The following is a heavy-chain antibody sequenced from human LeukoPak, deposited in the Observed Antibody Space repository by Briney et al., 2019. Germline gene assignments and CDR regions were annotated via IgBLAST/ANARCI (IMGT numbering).Heavy chain of an antibody. CDR2: INPSGGFA. CDR1: GYTFTSYY. D-gene: IGHD2-21*02. CDR3: ARERGDRYGMDV. V-gene: IGHV1-46*01. J-gene: IGHJ6*02. Sequence: GASVKVSCKASGYTFTSYYMHWVRQAPGQGLEWMGIINPSGGFARYAQKFQGRVTMTRDTSTSTVYMELSSLRSEDTAVYYCARERGDRYGMDVWGQGTTVTVSS.